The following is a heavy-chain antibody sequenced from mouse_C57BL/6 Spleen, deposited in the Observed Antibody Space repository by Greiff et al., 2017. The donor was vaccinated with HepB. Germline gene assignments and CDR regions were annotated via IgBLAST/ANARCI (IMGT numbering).Heavy chain of an antibody. CDR3: ARLGYYDSAWFAY. CDR1: GYTFTSYW. J-gene: IGHJ3*01. V-gene: IGHV1-61*01. Sequence: VQLQQSGAELVRPGSSVKLSCKASGYTFTSYWMDWVKQRPGQGLEWIGNIYPSDSETHYNQKFKDKATLTVDKSSSTAYMQLSSLTSEDSAVYYCARLGYYDSAWFAYWGQWTLVTVSA. D-gene: IGHD2-4*01. CDR2: IYPSDSET.